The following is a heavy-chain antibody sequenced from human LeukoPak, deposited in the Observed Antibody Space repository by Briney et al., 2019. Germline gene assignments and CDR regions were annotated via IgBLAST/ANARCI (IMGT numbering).Heavy chain of an antibody. Sequence: SETLSLTCTVSGGSISSYYWSWIRQPAGKGLEWIGRIYTSGSTNYNPSLKSRVTMSVDTSKNQFSLKLSSVTAADTAVYYCAREVLIAAAGSYYYYMDVWGKGTTVTVSS. J-gene: IGHJ6*03. CDR2: IYTSGST. CDR1: GGSISSYY. D-gene: IGHD6-13*01. V-gene: IGHV4-4*07. CDR3: AREVLIAAAGSYYYYMDV.